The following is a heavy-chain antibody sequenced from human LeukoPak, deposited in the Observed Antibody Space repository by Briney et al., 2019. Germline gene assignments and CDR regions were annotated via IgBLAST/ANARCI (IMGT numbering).Heavy chain of an antibody. Sequence: PGGSLRLSCAASGFTFSSYWMHWVRQAPGKGLVWVSRIKTDGSSTDYADSVKGRFTISRDNAKNTMYLQMNSLRAEDTAVYYCARGVSGTGPDIRGLGTMVTVSS. CDR3: ARGVSGTGPDI. V-gene: IGHV3-74*01. J-gene: IGHJ3*02. CDR1: GFTFSSYW. CDR2: IKTDGSST. D-gene: IGHD5/OR15-5a*01.